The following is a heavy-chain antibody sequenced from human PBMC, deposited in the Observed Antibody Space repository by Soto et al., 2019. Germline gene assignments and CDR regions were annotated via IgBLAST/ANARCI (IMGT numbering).Heavy chain of an antibody. D-gene: IGHD3-22*01. Sequence: QVQLVQSGAEVKKPGSSVKVSCKASGGTFSSYTISWVRQAPGQGLEWMGRIIPILGIANYAQKFQGRVTITADKSTSTPYMELRSLRSEDTAVYYCARGGYDNSGYYYYYYGMDVWGQGTTVTVSS. CDR3: ARGGYDNSGYYYYYYGMDV. CDR2: IIPILGIA. V-gene: IGHV1-69*02. CDR1: GGTFSSYT. J-gene: IGHJ6*02.